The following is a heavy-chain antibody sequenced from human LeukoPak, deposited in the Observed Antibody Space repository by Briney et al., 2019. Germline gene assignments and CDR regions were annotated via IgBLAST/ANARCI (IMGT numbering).Heavy chain of an antibody. CDR3: ARDPRGSGHFDY. V-gene: IGHV1-2*02. Sequence: ASVKVSCKASGGTFSSYAISWVRQAPGQGLEWMGWINPNSGGTNYAQKFQGRVTMTRDTSISTAYMELSRLRSDDTAVYYCARDPRGSGHFDYWGQGTLVTVSS. J-gene: IGHJ4*02. D-gene: IGHD5-12*01. CDR2: INPNSGGT. CDR1: GGTFSSYA.